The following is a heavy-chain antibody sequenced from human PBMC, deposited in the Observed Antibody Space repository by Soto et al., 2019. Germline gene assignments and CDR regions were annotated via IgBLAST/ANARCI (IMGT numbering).Heavy chain of an antibody. CDR3: ATSLEYYYDSSGYPY. D-gene: IGHD3-22*01. V-gene: IGHV3-23*01. Sequence: LRLSCAASGFTFSSYAMSWVRQAPGKGLEWVSAISGSGGSTYYADSVKGRFTISRDNSKNTLYLQTNSLRAEDTAVYFCATSLEYYYDSSGYPYWGQGTLVTASS. CDR1: GFTFSSYA. J-gene: IGHJ4*02. CDR2: ISGSGGST.